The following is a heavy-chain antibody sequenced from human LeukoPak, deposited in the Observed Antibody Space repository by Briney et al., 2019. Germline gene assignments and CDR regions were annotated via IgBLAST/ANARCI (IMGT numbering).Heavy chain of an antibody. V-gene: IGHV3-48*02. CDR3: ARGDDYEGWFDP. D-gene: IGHD3-22*01. CDR1: GFPLSSYS. CDR2: ISSSSSTI. J-gene: IGHJ5*02. Sequence: GGSLRLSCAASGFPLSSYSMIWVRQAPGKGLEWVSYISSSSSTIYYADSVKGRFTISRDNAKNSLYLQMNSLRDEDTAVYYCARGDDYEGWFDPWSQGTLVTVSS.